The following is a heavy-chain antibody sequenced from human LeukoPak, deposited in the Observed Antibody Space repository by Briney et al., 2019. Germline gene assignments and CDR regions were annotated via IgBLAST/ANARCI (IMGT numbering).Heavy chain of an antibody. J-gene: IGHJ4*02. V-gene: IGHV3-23*01. CDR2: ISGSGGST. D-gene: IGHD6-6*01. CDR1: GFIFSSYD. Sequence: PGGSLRLSCAASGFIFSSYDMNWVRQAPGKGLEWVSLISGSGGSTYYADSVKGRFTISRDNAKNTLYLQMNNLRAEDTAMYYCARDQRVTGRPDIDYWGQGTLVIVSS. CDR3: ARDQRVTGRPDIDY.